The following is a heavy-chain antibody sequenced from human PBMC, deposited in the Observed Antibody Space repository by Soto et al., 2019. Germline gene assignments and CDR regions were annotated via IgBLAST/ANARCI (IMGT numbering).Heavy chain of an antibody. CDR3: ARDYYGSGSYYNSYYYYYGMDV. CDR1: GYTFTGYY. V-gene: IGHV1-2*04. CDR2: INPNSGGT. D-gene: IGHD3-10*01. J-gene: IGHJ6*02. Sequence: GASVKVSCKASGYTFTGYYMHWVRQAPGQGLEWMGWINPNSGGTNYAQKFQGWVTMTRDTSISTAYMELSRLRSDDTAVYYCARDYYGSGSYYNSYYYYYGMDVWGQGTTVTVSS.